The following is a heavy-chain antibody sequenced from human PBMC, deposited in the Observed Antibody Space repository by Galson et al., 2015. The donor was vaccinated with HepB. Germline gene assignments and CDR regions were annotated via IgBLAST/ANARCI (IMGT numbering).Heavy chain of an antibody. V-gene: IGHV3-33*01. CDR1: GFTFSSYG. CDR2: IWYDGSNK. Sequence: SLRLSCAASGFTFSSYGMHWVRQAPGKGLEWVAVIWYDGSNKYYADSVKGRFTISRDNSKNTLYLQMNSLRAEDTAVYYCARDLHGGGSYSGAFDIWGQGTMVTVSS. J-gene: IGHJ3*02. D-gene: IGHD1-26*01. CDR3: ARDLHGGGSYSGAFDI.